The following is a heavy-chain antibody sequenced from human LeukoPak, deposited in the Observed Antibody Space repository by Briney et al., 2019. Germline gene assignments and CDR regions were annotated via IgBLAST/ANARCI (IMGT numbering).Heavy chain of an antibody. D-gene: IGHD6-6*01. V-gene: IGHV4-39*01. Sequence: PSETLSLTCAVYGGSLSGYYWGWIRQPPGKGLEWSGSIYYSGSTYYNPSLKSRVTISVDTSKNQFSLKLSSVPAADTAVYYCARGRIYSSSSFYRFDYWGQGTLVTVSS. CDR2: IYYSGST. CDR3: ARGRIYSSSSFYRFDY. J-gene: IGHJ4*02. CDR1: GGSLSGYY.